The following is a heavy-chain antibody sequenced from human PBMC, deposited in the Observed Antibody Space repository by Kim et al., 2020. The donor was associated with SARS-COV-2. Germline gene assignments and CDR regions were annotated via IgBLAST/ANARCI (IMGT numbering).Heavy chain of an antibody. CDR3: ARDRLEPTVDYGMDV. Sequence: ASVKVSCKASGYTFTSYGISWVRQAPGQGLEWMGWISAYNGNTNYAQKLQGRVTMTTDTSTSTAYMELRSLRSDDTAVYYCARDRLEPTVDYGMDVWGQGTTVTVSS. CDR2: ISAYNGNT. CDR1: GYTFTSYG. D-gene: IGHD1-1*01. J-gene: IGHJ6*02. V-gene: IGHV1-18*01.